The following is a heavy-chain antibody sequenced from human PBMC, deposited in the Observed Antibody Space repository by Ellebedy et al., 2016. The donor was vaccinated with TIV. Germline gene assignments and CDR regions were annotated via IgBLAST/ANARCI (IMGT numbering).Heavy chain of an antibody. J-gene: IGHJ6*02. CDR2: IFHSGST. D-gene: IGHD2-8*01. V-gene: IGHV4-4*02. CDR3: AGRTLGYCTNGVCPNYYYYYGMDV. CDR1: GGSISSSNW. Sequence: MPSETLSLTCAVSGGSISSSNWWSWVRQPPGKGLEWIGEIFHSGSTNYNPSLKSRVTISVDKSKNQFSLKLSSVTAADTAVYYCAGRTLGYCTNGVCPNYYYYYGMDVWGQGTTVTVSS.